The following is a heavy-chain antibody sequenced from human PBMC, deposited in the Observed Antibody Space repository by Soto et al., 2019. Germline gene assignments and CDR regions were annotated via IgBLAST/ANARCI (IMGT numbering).Heavy chain of an antibody. V-gene: IGHV4-39*01. CDR3: ASPATATPYYYYGMDV. Sequence: QLQLQESGPGLVKPSETLSLTCTVSGGSISSSSYYWGWIRQPPGKGLEWMGGIYYSGSTYYNPSLTRQLTLSEDTAKTQLALKLSSVTAADTAVYYCASPATATPYYYYGMDVWGHGTTVTVSS. CDR1: GGSISSSSYY. J-gene: IGHJ6*02. CDR2: IYYSGST. D-gene: IGHD4-17*01.